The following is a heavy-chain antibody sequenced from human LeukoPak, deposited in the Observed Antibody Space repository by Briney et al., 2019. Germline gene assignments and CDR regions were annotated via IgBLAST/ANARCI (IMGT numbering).Heavy chain of an antibody. V-gene: IGHV3-72*01. Sequence: GGSLRLSCVGSGFTLSDRYMDWVRQAPGKGLEWVGRIRDKSNRYSTQYSASVKGRFTISSDESKNSLYLQMSSLHTEDTAMYYCTTVPPPRFAGEAGHWGQGTLVTVSS. CDR1: GFTLSDRY. D-gene: IGHD4-17*01. J-gene: IGHJ4*02. CDR2: IRDKSNRYST. CDR3: TTVPPPRFAGEAGH.